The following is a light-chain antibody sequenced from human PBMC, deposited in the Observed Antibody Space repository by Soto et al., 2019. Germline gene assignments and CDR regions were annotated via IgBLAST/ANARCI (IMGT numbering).Light chain of an antibody. Sequence: PSTLPASVGDRVTITCRASQSISNWLAWYQQKPGTAPKVLIYHASNLQSGVPSRFSGSGSGTDFTLTITCLQSEDFATYYCQQYYSYPRTFGQGTKVDIK. CDR1: QSISNW. CDR3: QQYYSYPRT. V-gene: IGKV1-5*01. J-gene: IGKJ1*01. CDR2: HAS.